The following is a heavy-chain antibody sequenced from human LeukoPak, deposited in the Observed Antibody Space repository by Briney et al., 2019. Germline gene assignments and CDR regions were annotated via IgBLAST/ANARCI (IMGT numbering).Heavy chain of an antibody. V-gene: IGHV6-1*01. J-gene: IGHJ4*02. Sequence: PSQTLSPTCAISGDSVTSNGAAWNWIRQSPSRGLEWLGRTYYRSQQWYSDYAPSVKGRITINPDTPKNQFSLQLDSVTPEVTPEDTAVYYCGRETDFGVVTNWGQGALVTVSS. CDR1: GDSVTSNGAA. D-gene: IGHD3-3*01. CDR2: TYYRSQQWYS. CDR3: GRETDFGVVTN.